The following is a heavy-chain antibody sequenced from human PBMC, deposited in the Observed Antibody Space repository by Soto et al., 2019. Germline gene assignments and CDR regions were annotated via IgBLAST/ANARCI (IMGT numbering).Heavy chain of an antibody. CDR2: ISWNSGSI. V-gene: IGHV3-9*01. CDR3: ARSQSGELLSY. J-gene: IGHJ4*02. Sequence: GGSLRLSCAASGFTFDDYAMHWVRQAPGKGLEWVSGISWNSGSIGYADSVKGRFTISRDNAKNSLYLQMNSLRAEDTALYYCARSQSGELLSYWGQGTLVTVSS. D-gene: IGHD3-10*01. CDR1: GFTFDDYA.